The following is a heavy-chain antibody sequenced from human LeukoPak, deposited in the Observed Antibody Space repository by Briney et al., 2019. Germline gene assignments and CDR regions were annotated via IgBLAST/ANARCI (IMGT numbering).Heavy chain of an antibody. D-gene: IGHD6-13*01. J-gene: IGHJ5*02. V-gene: IGHV1-18*01. CDR2: ISAYNGNT. Sequence: GASVKVSCKASGYTFTSYGISWVRQAPGQGLEWMGWISAYNGNTNYAQKLQGRVTMTTDTSTSTAYMEPRSLRSDDTAVYYCARDSGYSSSWYSANWFDPWGQGTLVTVSS. CDR3: ARDSGYSSSWYSANWFDP. CDR1: GYTFTSYG.